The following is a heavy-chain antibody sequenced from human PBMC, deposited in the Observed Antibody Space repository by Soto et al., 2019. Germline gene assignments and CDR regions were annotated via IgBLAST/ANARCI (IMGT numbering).Heavy chain of an antibody. Sequence: QVQLVQSGAEEKKPGASVKVSCKASGYTFTSYAMHWVRQAPGQRLEWMGWINAGNGNTKYSQKFQGRVTITRDTSACTAYMELSSLRSEDTAVYYCARGGGWYVWFDPWGQGTLVTVSS. D-gene: IGHD6-19*01. J-gene: IGHJ5*02. CDR3: ARGGGWYVWFDP. V-gene: IGHV1-3*05. CDR1: GYTFTSYA. CDR2: INAGNGNT.